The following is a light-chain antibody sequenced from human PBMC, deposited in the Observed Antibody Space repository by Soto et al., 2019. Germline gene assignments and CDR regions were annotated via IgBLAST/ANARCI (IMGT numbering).Light chain of an antibody. CDR2: HTS. J-gene: IGKJ4*01. V-gene: IGKV3-11*01. CDR3: QQRSSWPPRT. CDR1: QSVGGS. Sequence: ETVLTQSPGTLSLSPGERATLSCRASQSVGGSLAWYQQRPGQAPRLLVYHTSNRATGIPDRFSASGSGTDFTLTISSLEPEDFAVYYCQQRSSWPPRTFGGGTKVDI.